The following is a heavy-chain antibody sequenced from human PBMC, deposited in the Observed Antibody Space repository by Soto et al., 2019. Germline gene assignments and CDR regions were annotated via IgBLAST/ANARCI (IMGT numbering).Heavy chain of an antibody. D-gene: IGHD3-10*01. Sequence: PSETLSLGCAVPGVSLTSGNWWTWVRQSPQRGLEYIGEIFHDGTANYYPSFERRVAMSVDTSRNQFSLKLPSVTAADTAVYFCARLVYDTRLNYMYFDFWGPGTLVTGSS. CDR3: ARLVYDTRLNYMYFDF. V-gene: IGHV4-4*02. J-gene: IGHJ4*02. CDR1: GVSLTSGNW. CDR2: IFHDGTA.